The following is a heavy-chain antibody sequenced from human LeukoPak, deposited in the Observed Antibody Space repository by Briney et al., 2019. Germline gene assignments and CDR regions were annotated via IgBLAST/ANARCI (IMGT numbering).Heavy chain of an antibody. CDR1: GYTFTGYH. CDR2: INPNSGGT. J-gene: IGHJ4*02. D-gene: IGHD1-26*01. V-gene: IGHV1-2*06. Sequence: GASVKVSCKAPGYTFTGYHMHWLRQAPGQGLEWMGRINPNSGGTNYAQKFQGRATMTRDTSISTAYMELSRLRSDDTAVYYCARSHFVVGATAFGGYWGQGTLVTVSS. CDR3: ARSHFVVGATAFGGY.